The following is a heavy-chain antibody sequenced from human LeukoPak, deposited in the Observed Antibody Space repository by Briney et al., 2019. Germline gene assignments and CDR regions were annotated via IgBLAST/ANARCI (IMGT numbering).Heavy chain of an antibody. Sequence: AGSLRLSCAASGFTFSSYARSWVRQAPGKGLEWVSAISCSGGSTYYAYSVKGRITIARDNSNNTLYLQMTSIRAEDTAVYCCGKDLRIAARHQLIDYWGQGTLVTVSS. V-gene: IGHV3-23*01. D-gene: IGHD6-6*01. CDR2: ISCSGGST. CDR3: GKDLRIAARHQLIDY. J-gene: IGHJ4*02. CDR1: GFTFSSYA.